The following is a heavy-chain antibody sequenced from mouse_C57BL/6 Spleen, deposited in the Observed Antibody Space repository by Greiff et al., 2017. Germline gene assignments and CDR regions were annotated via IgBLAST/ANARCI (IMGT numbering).Heavy chain of an antibody. D-gene: IGHD1-1*01. CDR2: IDPSDSYT. J-gene: IGHJ1*03. Sequence: QVQLQQPGAELVMPGASVKLSCKASGYTFTSYWMHWVKQRPGQGLEWIGEIDPSDSYTNYNQKFKGKATLTVDKSSSTAYMQLSSLTSEDSAVYYCASLTTVVAHWYFGVWGTGTTVTVSS. CDR3: ASLTTVVAHWYFGV. CDR1: GYTFTSYW. V-gene: IGHV1-69*01.